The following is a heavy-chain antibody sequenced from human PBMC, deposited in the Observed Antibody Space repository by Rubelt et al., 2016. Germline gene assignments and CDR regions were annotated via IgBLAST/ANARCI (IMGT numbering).Heavy chain of an antibody. CDR2: ISSTI. CDR3: ARLNLLANVGP. CDR1: GFTFSSYA. D-gene: IGHD3-3*02. Sequence: VQLVESGGGVVQPGRSLRLSCAASGFTFSSYAMHWVRQAPGKGLEWVSYISSTIYYADSVKGRFTISRDNAKNSLYLQMNSLRDEDTAVYYCARLNLLANVGPWGQGTLVTVSS. J-gene: IGHJ5*02. V-gene: IGHV3-48*02.